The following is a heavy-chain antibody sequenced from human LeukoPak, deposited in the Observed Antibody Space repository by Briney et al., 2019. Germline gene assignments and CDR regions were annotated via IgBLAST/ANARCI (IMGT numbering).Heavy chain of an antibody. V-gene: IGHV4-4*02. CDR3: ARYPYDFWSGSYGMDV. Sequence: PSGTLSLTCAVSGGSISSSNWWSWARQPPGKGLEWIGEIYHSGSTNYNPSLKSRVTISVDKSKNQFSLKLSSVTAADTAVYYCARYPYDFWSGSYGMDVWGQGTTVTVSS. J-gene: IGHJ6*02. D-gene: IGHD3-3*01. CDR1: GGSISSSNW. CDR2: IYHSGST.